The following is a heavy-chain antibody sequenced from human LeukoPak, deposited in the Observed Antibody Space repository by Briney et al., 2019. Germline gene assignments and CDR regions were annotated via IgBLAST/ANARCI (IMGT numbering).Heavy chain of an antibody. CDR3: AKAFTPRYSSGRSVYYYYYMDV. D-gene: IGHD6-19*01. J-gene: IGHJ6*03. CDR2: IRYDGTNK. Sequence: PGGSLRLSCAASGFTFSSYGMHWVRQAPGKGLEWVAFIRYDGTNKYYADSVKGRFTISRDNSKNTLYLQMNSLRAEDTAVYYCAKAFTPRYSSGRSVYYYYYMDVWGKGTTVIISS. V-gene: IGHV3-30*02. CDR1: GFTFSSYG.